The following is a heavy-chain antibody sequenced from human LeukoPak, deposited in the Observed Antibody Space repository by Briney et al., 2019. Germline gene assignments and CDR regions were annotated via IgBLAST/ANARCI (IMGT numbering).Heavy chain of an antibody. CDR2: SSSIGGRT. Sequence: GGSLRLSCAASGFTFSSYNMNWVRQAPGKGLEWVSGSSSIGGRTYYADSVKGRFTVTRDNSRNTLHLQMNSLRVEDTGVYYCAKDGAWLRFDDWGQGILVTVSS. CDR3: AKDGAWLRFDD. J-gene: IGHJ4*02. CDR1: GFTFSSYN. V-gene: IGHV3-23*01. D-gene: IGHD5-12*01.